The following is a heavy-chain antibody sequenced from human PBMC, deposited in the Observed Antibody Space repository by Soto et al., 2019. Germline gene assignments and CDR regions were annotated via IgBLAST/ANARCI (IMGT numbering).Heavy chain of an antibody. CDR3: ARVDRGDYYGSGSYRGYFDY. V-gene: IGHV4-34*01. J-gene: IGHJ4*02. D-gene: IGHD3-10*01. CDR2: INHSGST. Sequence: SETLSLTCAVYGGSFSGYYWSWIRQPPGKGLEWIGEINHSGSTNYNPSLKSRVTISVDTSKNQFSLKLSSVTAADTAVYYFARVDRGDYYGSGSYRGYFDYWGQGTLVTVSS. CDR1: GGSFSGYY.